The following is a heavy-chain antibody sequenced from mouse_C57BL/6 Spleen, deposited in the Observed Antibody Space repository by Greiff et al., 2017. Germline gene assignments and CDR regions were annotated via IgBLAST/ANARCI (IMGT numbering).Heavy chain of an antibody. Sequence: QVQLQQSGPGLVQPSQSLSITCTVSGFSLTSYGVHWVRQSPGKGLEWLGVIWSGGSTDYNAAFISRLSISKDNSKRQGFFKRNSLQSDDTAIYYCAREDYDYYFYYWGQGTTLTVSS. CDR3: AREDYDYYFYY. CDR1: GFSLTSYG. J-gene: IGHJ2*01. CDR2: IWSGGST. V-gene: IGHV2-2*01. D-gene: IGHD2-4*01.